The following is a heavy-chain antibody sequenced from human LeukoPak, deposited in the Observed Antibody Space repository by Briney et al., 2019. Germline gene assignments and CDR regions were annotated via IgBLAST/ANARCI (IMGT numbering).Heavy chain of an antibody. CDR2: IGASGENT. Sequence: GGSLRLSCAASGSTFTNYAMTWVRQAPGKGLEWVSAIGASGENTFYADSVKGRFTISRDNSKNTLHLQMNSLRVEDTAVYYCARKPSYLNWFDPWGQGTLVTVSS. J-gene: IGHJ5*02. CDR3: ARKPSYLNWFDP. CDR1: GSTFTNYA. V-gene: IGHV3-23*01.